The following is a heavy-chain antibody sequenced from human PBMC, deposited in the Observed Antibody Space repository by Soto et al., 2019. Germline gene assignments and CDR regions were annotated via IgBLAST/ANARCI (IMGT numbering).Heavy chain of an antibody. V-gene: IGHV3-30*18. D-gene: IGHD1-26*01. CDR3: AKGSYSGVYSDFDY. J-gene: IGHJ4*02. CDR2: ISFDGSNK. Sequence: QVQLVESGGGVVQPGRSLRLSCTASGFTFSSYDMYWVRQAPGEGLEWVAVISFDGSNKYYADSVKGRFTLSRDNSKNTLYLQMNSLRAGDTAVYYCAKGSYSGVYSDFDYWGQGTLVTVSS. CDR1: GFTFSSYD.